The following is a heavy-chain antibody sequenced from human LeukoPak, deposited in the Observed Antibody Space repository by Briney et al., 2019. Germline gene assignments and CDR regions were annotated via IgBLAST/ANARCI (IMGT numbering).Heavy chain of an antibody. V-gene: IGHV4-59*08. Sequence: SETLSLTCTVSGDSISGYYWSWIRQPPGRGLEWIGYIYYSGSATYNPSLKSRVTMSVDTSKNQFSLRLSSVTAADTAVYYCARHFTTVVTGASAEYFQHWGQGTLVTVSS. CDR2: IYYSGSA. CDR3: ARHFTTVVTGASAEYFQH. CDR1: GDSISGYY. J-gene: IGHJ1*01. D-gene: IGHD4-23*01.